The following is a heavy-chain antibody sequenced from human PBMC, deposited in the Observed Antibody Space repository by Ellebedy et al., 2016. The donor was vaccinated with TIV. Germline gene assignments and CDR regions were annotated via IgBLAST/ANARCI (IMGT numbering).Heavy chain of an antibody. CDR3: AKPYSSGWHHWFDP. CDR2: ISYDGSNK. J-gene: IGHJ5*02. Sequence: GESLKISXAASGFTFSSYGMHWVRQAPGKGLEWVAVISYDGSNKYYADSVKGRFTISRDNSKNTLYLQMNSLRAEDTAVYYCAKPYSSGWHHWFDPWGQGTLVTVSS. V-gene: IGHV3-30*18. D-gene: IGHD6-19*01. CDR1: GFTFSSYG.